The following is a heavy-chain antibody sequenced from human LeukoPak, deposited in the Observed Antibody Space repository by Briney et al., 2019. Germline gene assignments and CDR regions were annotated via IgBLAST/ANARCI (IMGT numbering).Heavy chain of an antibody. Sequence: GGSLRLSCAASGFIVSRNYMGWVRQAPGKGLEWVSALSSKYEAYYADSVKGRFTISRDNSENTLYLQMNALRAEDTALYYCYGIHLGDSFDIWGRGTMVIVFS. V-gene: IGHV3-53*01. CDR1: GFIVSRNY. CDR2: LSSKYEA. CDR3: YGIHLGDSFDI. J-gene: IGHJ3*02. D-gene: IGHD3-16*01.